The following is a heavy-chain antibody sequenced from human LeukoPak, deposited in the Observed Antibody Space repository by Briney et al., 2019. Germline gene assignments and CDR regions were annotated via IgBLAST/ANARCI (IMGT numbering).Heavy chain of an antibody. CDR2: INGDETST. CDR3: ARGNYGLDV. J-gene: IGHJ6*02. V-gene: IGHV3-74*01. CDR1: GFTFSSYW. Sequence: GGSLRLSCAASGFTFSSYWMNWARQAPGKGLVWVSRINGDETSTYYADSVKGRFTISRDNAKNTLYLQMNSLRAEDTAVYYCARGNYGLDVWGQGTTVTVSS.